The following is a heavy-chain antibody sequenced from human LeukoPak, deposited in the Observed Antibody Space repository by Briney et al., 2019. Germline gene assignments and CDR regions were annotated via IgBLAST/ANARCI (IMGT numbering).Heavy chain of an antibody. D-gene: IGHD2-2*01. Sequence: GGSLRLSCSASGFIFSSYTMQWVRHAPGKGLGYVSAISSNGDTTYYATSVKGRFTISRDNSKDTLYLQVGSLRAEDTAVYYCARSVPAAMSAFDIWGQGTMVTVSS. CDR2: ISSNGDTT. CDR3: ARSVPAAMSAFDI. J-gene: IGHJ3*02. CDR1: GFIFSSYT. V-gene: IGHV3-64*01.